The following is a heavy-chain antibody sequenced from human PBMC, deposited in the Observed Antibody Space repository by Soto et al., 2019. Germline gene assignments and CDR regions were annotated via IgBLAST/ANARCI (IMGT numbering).Heavy chain of an antibody. J-gene: IGHJ4*02. V-gene: IGHV3-15*01. CDR1: GFTFSNAW. D-gene: IGHD3-9*01. CDR2: IKSKTDGGTT. Sequence: GGSLRLSCAASGFTFSNAWMSWVRQAPGKGLEWVGRIKSKTDGGTTDYAAPVKGRFTISRDDSKNTLYLQMNSLKTEDTAVYYCTTDFRAGYYIETFDYWGQGTLVTVSS. CDR3: TTDFRAGYYIETFDY.